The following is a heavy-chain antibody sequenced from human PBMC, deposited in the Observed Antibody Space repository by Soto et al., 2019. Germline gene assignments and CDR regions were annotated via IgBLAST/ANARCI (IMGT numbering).Heavy chain of an antibody. J-gene: IGHJ6*02. V-gene: IGHV5-10-1*04. CDR1: GYSFAGYW. D-gene: IGHD2-2*02. CDR2: IDPSDSQT. CDR3: ARHGGYCSSTSCYIRGYYYYYGMDV. Sequence: PGESLKISCKGSGYSFAGYWITWVRQKPGKGLEWMGRIDPSDSQTYYSPSFQGQVTISADKSISTAYLQWSSLKASDTAMYYCARHGGYCSSTSCYIRGYYYYYGMDVWGQGTTVTVSS.